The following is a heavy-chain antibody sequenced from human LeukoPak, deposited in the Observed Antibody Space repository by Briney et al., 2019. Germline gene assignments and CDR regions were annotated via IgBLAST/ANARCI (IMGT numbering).Heavy chain of an antibody. V-gene: IGHV3-23*01. J-gene: IGHJ4*02. Sequence: GGSLRLSCAVSGFTFSTYAISWVRQAPGKGLEWVSAFSGSGDYTYYADSVKGRFTISRDNSKKTLYLQMNSLRAEDTAVYYCARNEYYYDSSGSGLWGQGTLVTVSS. D-gene: IGHD3-22*01. CDR2: FSGSGDYT. CDR1: GFTFSTYA. CDR3: ARNEYYYDSSGSGL.